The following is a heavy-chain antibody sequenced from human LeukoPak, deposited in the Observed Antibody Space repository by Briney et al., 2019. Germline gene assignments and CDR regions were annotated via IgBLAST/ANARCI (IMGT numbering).Heavy chain of an antibody. D-gene: IGHD3-3*01. V-gene: IGHV3-23*01. CDR3: ARDERLLSFLK. Sequence: PGGSLRLSCVASGFTFSTYGMSWVRQAPGKGLEWVSAISGSGGSTYYADSVKGRFAISRDNSKNTLYLQMNSLRAEDTAIYYCARDERLLSFLKWGQGTLVTVSS. J-gene: IGHJ4*02. CDR1: GFTFSTYG. CDR2: ISGSGGST.